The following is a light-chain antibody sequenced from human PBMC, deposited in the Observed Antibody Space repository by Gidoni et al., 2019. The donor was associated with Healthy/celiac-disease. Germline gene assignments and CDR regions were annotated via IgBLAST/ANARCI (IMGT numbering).Light chain of an antibody. CDR2: GAS. V-gene: IGKV3-15*01. CDR3: QQYNNWPRT. CDR1: QSVSSN. Sequence: DIVMTQSPATLSVSPGERATLSCRASQSVSSNLAWYQQKPGQSPRLLIYGASTRATVIPARFSGSGSGTEFTLTISSLQSEDFAVYYCQQYNNWPRTFGQGTKVEIK. J-gene: IGKJ1*01.